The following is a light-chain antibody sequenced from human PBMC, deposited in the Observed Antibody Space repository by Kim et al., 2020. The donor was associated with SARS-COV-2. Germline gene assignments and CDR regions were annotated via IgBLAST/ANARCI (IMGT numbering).Light chain of an antibody. Sequence: PGTTARITCGGNNIGSKSVHWYQQRPGQAPVLVIYYDSDRPSGIPERFSGSNSGNTATLTISRVEAGDEADYYCQVWDSSSDHPVFGTGTKVTVL. V-gene: IGLV3-21*04. CDR3: QVWDSSSDHPV. CDR1: NIGSKS. CDR2: YDS. J-gene: IGLJ1*01.